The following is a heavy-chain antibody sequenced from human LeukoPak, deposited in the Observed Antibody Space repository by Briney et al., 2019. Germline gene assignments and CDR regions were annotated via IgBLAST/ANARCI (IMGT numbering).Heavy chain of an antibody. D-gene: IGHD7-27*01. J-gene: IGHJ4*02. Sequence: GGSLRLSCVASGFTFSNYAMSWVRQAPGKGLEWVSAILGSGDSTYYADSVKGRFTIYRDNSKNTVYSQMSSLRVEDTAVYYCAHPGVLIPLWGQGTLVTVSS. CDR3: AHPGVLIPL. CDR2: ILGSGDST. V-gene: IGHV3-23*01. CDR1: GFTFSNYA.